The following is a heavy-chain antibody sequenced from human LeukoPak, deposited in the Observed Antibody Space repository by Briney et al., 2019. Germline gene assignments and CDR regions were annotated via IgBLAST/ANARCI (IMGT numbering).Heavy chain of an antibody. CDR2: ISSSGSTI. D-gene: IGHD3-3*01. V-gene: IGHV3-11*01. Sequence: GGSLRLSCAASGFTFSDYYMSWIRQAPGKGLEWVSYISSSGSTIYYADSAKGRFTISRDNAKNSLYLQMNSLRAEDTAVYYCARVEFLEWYFDLWGRGTLVTVSS. J-gene: IGHJ2*01. CDR1: GFTFSDYY. CDR3: ARVEFLEWYFDL.